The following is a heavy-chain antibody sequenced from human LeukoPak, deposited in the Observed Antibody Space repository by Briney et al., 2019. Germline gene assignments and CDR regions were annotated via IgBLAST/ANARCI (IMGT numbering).Heavy chain of an antibody. Sequence: PSETLSLTCTASGCTISSGSYYWSWIRQPAGKGLEWIGRIYTSGSTNYNPSLKSRVTISVVTSKNQFALKLSSVTAAGTAVYYCARDHRDFDLWGRGTLVTVSS. J-gene: IGHJ2*01. V-gene: IGHV4-61*02. CDR2: IYTSGST. CDR3: ARDHRDFDL. CDR1: GCTISSGSYY.